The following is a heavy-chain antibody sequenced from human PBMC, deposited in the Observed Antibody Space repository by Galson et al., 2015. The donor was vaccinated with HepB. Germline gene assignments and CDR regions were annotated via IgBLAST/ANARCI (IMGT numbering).Heavy chain of an antibody. D-gene: IGHD3-3*01. J-gene: IGHJ4*02. Sequence: SVKVSCKASGYTFTSYAMNWVRQAPGQGLEWMGWINTNTGNPTYAQGFTGRFVFSLDTSVSTAYLQISSLKAEDTAVYYCARAWGPTYYDFWSGYFARREQFDYWGQGTLVTVSS. V-gene: IGHV7-4-1*02. CDR1: GYTFTSYA. CDR2: INTNTGNP. CDR3: ARAWGPTYYDFWSGYFARREQFDY.